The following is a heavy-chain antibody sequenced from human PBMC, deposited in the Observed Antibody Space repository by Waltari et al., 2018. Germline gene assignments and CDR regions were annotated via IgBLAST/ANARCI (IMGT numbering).Heavy chain of an antibody. CDR1: GGSFSGYY. CDR3: VRLEDCSGPGGNCYSGDSFALDV. V-gene: IGHV4-34*02. Sequence: QVQLQQWGAGQLQPSETLSLTCAVYGGSFSGYYWGWIRQPPGKGLEWIGEINHNGNRNYTPSLRSRRTSVVDTSRSQFSLKVNSVTAADTAVYYCVRLEDCSGPGGNCYSGDSFALDVWGQGTTVTVSS. D-gene: IGHD2-15*01. CDR2: INHNGNR. J-gene: IGHJ6*02.